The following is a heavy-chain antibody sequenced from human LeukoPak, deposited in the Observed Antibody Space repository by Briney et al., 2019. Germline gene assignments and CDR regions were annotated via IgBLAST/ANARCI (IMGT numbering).Heavy chain of an antibody. CDR2: IIPIFGTA. Sequence: ASVKVSCKASGGTFSSYAISWVRQAPGQGLEWMGGIIPIFGTANYAQKFQGRVTITTDESTSIAYMELSSLRAEDTAVYYCAKDQNDELFYYYDSSGYYSGAFDIWGQGTMVTVSS. J-gene: IGHJ3*02. CDR3: AKDQNDELFYYYDSSGYYSGAFDI. V-gene: IGHV1-69*05. D-gene: IGHD3-22*01. CDR1: GGTFSSYA.